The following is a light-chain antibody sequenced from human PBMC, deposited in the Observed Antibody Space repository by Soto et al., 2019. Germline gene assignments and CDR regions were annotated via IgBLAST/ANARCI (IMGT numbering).Light chain of an antibody. J-gene: IGKJ1*01. V-gene: IGKV3-15*01. CDR2: GVS. CDR3: QQYNNWPRT. CDR1: QSVSSN. Sequence: EIVMTQSPATLSVSPGERATLSCRASQSVSSNLAWYQQKPGQAPRLLIYGVSTRASNIPDRFSGSGSGTDFTLTITSLQSEDFAVYYCQQYNNWPRTFGQGTKVDIK.